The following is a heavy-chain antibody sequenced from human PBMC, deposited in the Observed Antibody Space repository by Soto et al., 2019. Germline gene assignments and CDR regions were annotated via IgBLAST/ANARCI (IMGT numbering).Heavy chain of an antibody. CDR2: VFYSGNT. V-gene: IGHV4-61*01. CDR3: VNGFSLDY. J-gene: IGHJ4*02. CDR1: GGSVSSANYY. Sequence: SETLSLTCTVSGGSVSSANYYWTWIRQPPGKGLEWIGYVFYSGNTNSNPSLKSRVSISVDTSKEQFSLKLRSVTAADTAVYLCVNGFSLDYWGQGILVHVXS. D-gene: IGHD5-18*01.